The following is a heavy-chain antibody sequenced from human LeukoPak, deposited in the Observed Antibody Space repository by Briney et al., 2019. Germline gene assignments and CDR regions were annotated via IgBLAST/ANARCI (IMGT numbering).Heavy chain of an antibody. D-gene: IGHD3-22*01. CDR1: GGSFSSYY. J-gene: IGHJ4*02. CDR3: ARDSSGYYNHFDY. Sequence: SETLSLTCAVYGGSFSSYYWSWLRQPPGKGLEWIGYIYYSGSTNYYPSLKSRVTISVDTSKNQFSLELTSVTAADTAVYYCARDSSGYYNHFDYWGQGTLVTVSS. CDR2: IYYSGST. V-gene: IGHV4-59*01.